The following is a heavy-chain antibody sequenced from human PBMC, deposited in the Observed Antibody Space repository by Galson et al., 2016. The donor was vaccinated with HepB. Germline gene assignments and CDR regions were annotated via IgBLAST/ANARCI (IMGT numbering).Heavy chain of an antibody. CDR2: IIPIYDTA. CDR1: GGTLSSYD. D-gene: IGHD3-22*01. CDR3: ARDGIVVVGLDAFDI. V-gene: IGHV1-69*06. Sequence: SVKVSCKASGGTLSSYDISWVRQAPGQGLEWMGGIIPIYDTANYAQKFQGRVTITADKSTSTVYMGLSSLTSEDTAVHYCARDGIVVVGLDAFDIWGQGTVVTVSS. J-gene: IGHJ3*02.